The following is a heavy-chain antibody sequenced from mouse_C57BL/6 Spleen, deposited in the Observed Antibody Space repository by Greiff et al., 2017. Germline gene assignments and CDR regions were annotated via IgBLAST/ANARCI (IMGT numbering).Heavy chain of an antibody. CDR2: IWSGGST. V-gene: IGHV2-2*01. CDR1: GFSLTSYG. CDR3: ARGNYGNHWYFDV. J-gene: IGHJ1*03. Sequence: QVQLKESGPGLVQPSQSLSITCTVSGFSLTSYGVHWVRQSPGKGLEWLGVIWSGGSTDDNAAFISRLSISKDNSKSQVFFKMNSLQADDTAIYYCARGNYGNHWYFDVWGTGTTVTVSS. D-gene: IGHD2-1*01.